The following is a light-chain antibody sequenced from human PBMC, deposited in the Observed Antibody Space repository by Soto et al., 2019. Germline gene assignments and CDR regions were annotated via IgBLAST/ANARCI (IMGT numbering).Light chain of an antibody. CDR3: QQYNSYPYT. J-gene: IGKJ2*01. V-gene: IGKV1-5*03. Sequence: DIQMTQSPSTLSASVGDRVIITCRASQSVGRWLAWYQQKPGKAPELLIYQASSLESGVPSRFSGSGSGTQFTLTISSLQPDDFATYYCQQYNSYPYTFGQGTNLEIK. CDR2: QAS. CDR1: QSVGRW.